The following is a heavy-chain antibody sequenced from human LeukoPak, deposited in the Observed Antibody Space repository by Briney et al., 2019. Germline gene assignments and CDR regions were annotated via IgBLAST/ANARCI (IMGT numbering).Heavy chain of an antibody. J-gene: IGHJ4*02. CDR2: IYYSGST. D-gene: IGHD6-13*01. V-gene: IGHV4-59*01. CDR1: GDSITSYY. CDR3: ARVGQQLVYDYFDY. Sequence: SETLSLTCTVSGDSITSYYWSWIRQPPGKGLEWIGYIYYSGSTNYNPPLESRVTISVDTSKNHFSLKLSSVTAADTAVYYCARVGQQLVYDYFDYWGQGALVTVSS.